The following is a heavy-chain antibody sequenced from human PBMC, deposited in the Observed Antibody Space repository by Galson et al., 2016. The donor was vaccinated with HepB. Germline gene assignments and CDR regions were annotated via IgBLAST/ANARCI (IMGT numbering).Heavy chain of an antibody. CDR1: GFIYSNYA. CDR3: AKARSGVESAYHFDF. CDR2: ITDDGVGT. D-gene: IGHD3-16*01. J-gene: IGHJ4*02. V-gene: IGHV3-23*01. Sequence: SLRLSCAASGFIYSNYAMMWVRQAPGKGLEWVSGITDDGVGTYYADSVEGRFTISRDNSKNTLFLQINSLSAEDTALYYCAKARSGVESAYHFDFWGQGTLVTVSS.